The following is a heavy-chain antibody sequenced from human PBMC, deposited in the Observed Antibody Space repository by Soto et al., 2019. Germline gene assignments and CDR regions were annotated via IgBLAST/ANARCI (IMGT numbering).Heavy chain of an antibody. Sequence: EVQLVESGGGLIRPGGSLRLSCAASGFTVSSYYMTWVRQAPGKGLEWVSVIYSGGTTYYADSVKGRFTISRDNSKNTLNLQMNSLRAEDTAVYYCARGFNWLDYWGQGTLVTVSS. CDR2: IYSGGTT. J-gene: IGHJ4*02. D-gene: IGHD1-20*01. CDR1: GFTVSSYY. CDR3: ARGFNWLDY. V-gene: IGHV3-53*01.